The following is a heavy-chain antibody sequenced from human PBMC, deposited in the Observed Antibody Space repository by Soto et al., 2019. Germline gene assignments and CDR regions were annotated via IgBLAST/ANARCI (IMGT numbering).Heavy chain of an antibody. V-gene: IGHV4-30-4*02. J-gene: IGHJ6*02. CDR3: ARDSYYYDSSGYSRAPYYYYYYGMDV. CDR2: IYYSGST. Sequence: PSDTLSLTCTVSGGSISSYYWSWIRQPPGKGLEWIGYIYYSGSTYYNPSLKSRVTISVDTSKNQFSLKLSSVTAADTAVYYCARDSYYYDSSGYSRAPYYYYYYGMDVWGQGTTVTVSS. CDR1: GGSISSYY. D-gene: IGHD3-22*01.